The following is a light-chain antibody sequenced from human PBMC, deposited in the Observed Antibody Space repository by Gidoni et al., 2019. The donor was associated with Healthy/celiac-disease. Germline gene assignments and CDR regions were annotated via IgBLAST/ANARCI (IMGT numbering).Light chain of an antibody. CDR3: QQYGSSPYT. CDR1: QSVSSSY. V-gene: IGKV3-20*01. CDR2: VAS. J-gene: IGKJ2*01. Sequence: IVLTQSPGTPSLSPGERATLSCSASQSVSSSYLAWYQQKPGQAPRLLIYVASSRATGIPGRFSGSGCGTDFTLTISGLEPEDFAVYYCQQYGSSPYTFGQGTKLEIK.